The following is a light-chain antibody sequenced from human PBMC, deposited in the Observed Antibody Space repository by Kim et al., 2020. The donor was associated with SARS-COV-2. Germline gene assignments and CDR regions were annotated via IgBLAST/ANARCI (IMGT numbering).Light chain of an antibody. CDR1: SKDIGSYSL. CDR3: CSHAGGGTMV. Sequence: QSALTQPASVSGSPGQSITISCTGTSKDIGSYSLVSWYQQYPGEAPKLMIYEGSKRPSGVSPRFSGSKSGNTASLTISGLQAEDEAEYYCCSHAGGGTMVCGGGTQLTVL. CDR2: EGS. J-gene: IGLJ2*01. V-gene: IGLV2-23*01.